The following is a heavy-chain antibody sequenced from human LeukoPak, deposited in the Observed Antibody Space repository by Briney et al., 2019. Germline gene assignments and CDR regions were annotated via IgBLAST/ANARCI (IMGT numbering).Heavy chain of an antibody. CDR2: IIPILCIA. Sequence: ASVKVSCKASGGTFSSYAISWVRQAPGQGLEWMGRIIPILCIANYEQKFQGRVTITADKSTSTAYMELSSLRSEDTAVYYCARDHSSDDTAAGTGFYWGQGTLVAVSS. D-gene: IGHD6-13*01. V-gene: IGHV1-69*04. J-gene: IGHJ4*02. CDR3: ARDHSSDDTAAGTGFY. CDR1: GGTFSSYA.